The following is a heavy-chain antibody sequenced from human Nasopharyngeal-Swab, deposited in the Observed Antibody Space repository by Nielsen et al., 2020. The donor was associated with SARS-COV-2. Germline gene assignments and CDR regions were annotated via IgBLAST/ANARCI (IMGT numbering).Heavy chain of an antibody. D-gene: IGHD3-9*01. CDR3: ARERRYGQRKLNYYYYMDV. V-gene: IGHV4-28*03. Sequence: WIRQPRKGLEWIGYISYGGDPHHNPSLKGRVSMSTDSSRNRFSLQLTSVTAADTAVYYCARERRYGQRKLNYYYYMDVWGKGTTVTVSS. J-gene: IGHJ6*03. CDR2: ISYGGDP.